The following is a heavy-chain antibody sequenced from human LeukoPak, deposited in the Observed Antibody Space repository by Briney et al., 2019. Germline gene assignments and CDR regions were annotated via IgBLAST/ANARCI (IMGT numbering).Heavy chain of an antibody. CDR2: MNHKCGNT. Sequence: ASVKVSCKASGYTFTSYDINWVRQPAGQGLEWMGWMNHKCGNTGYAQKFQGRVNMTRNTSISTAYMELSSLRSEDTAVYYCALRSAWDAFDIWGQGTMVTVSS. CDR1: GYTFTSYD. J-gene: IGHJ3*02. CDR3: ALRSAWDAFDI. V-gene: IGHV1-8*01. D-gene: IGHD1-26*01.